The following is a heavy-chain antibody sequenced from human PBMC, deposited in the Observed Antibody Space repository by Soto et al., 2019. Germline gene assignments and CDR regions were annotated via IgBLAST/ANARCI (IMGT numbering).Heavy chain of an antibody. D-gene: IGHD3-16*01. Sequence: DLEHSGAELKRPGASVKVSCKASGYTFSDFDINWLRQASGQGPEWMGWMNAKSGDTFFAQRFQGKFNMTWDTSLSTAYMEVGSLTSDDTAIYYCARGNPFNYAGFDVWGQGTTVAVSS. J-gene: IGHJ6*02. CDR2: MNAKSGDT. CDR3: ARGNPFNYAGFDV. CDR1: GYTFSDFD. V-gene: IGHV1-8*01.